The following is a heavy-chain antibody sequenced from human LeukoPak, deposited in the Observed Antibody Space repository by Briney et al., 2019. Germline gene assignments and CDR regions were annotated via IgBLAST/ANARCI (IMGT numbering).Heavy chain of an antibody. Sequence: GGSLRLSCAASGFTFTSYTMNWVRQAPGKGLEWVSSITSGSSYIYYADSVKGRFTISRDNAKNSLYLQMTSLRVEDTAVYYCARGSGGYSGYADYWGQGTLVTVSS. CDR1: GFTFTSYT. D-gene: IGHD5-12*01. V-gene: IGHV3-21*04. J-gene: IGHJ4*02. CDR2: ITSGSSYI. CDR3: ARGSGGYSGYADY.